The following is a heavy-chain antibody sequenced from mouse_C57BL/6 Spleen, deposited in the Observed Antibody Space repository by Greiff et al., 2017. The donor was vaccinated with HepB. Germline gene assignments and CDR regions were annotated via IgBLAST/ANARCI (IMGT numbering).Heavy chain of an antibody. Sequence: QVQLQQSGAELVRPGSSVKLSCKASGYTFTSYWMDWVKQRPGQGLEWIGNIYPSDSETHYNQKFKDKATLTVDKSSSTAYMQLSSLTSEDSAVYYCARNPEGYFDYWGQGTTLTVSS. V-gene: IGHV1-61*01. CDR1: GYTFTSYW. CDR2: IYPSDSET. CDR3: ARNPEGYFDY. J-gene: IGHJ2*01.